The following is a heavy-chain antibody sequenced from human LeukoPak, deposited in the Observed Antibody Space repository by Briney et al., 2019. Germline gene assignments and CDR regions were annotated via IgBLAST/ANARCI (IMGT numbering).Heavy chain of an antibody. CDR3: ATYCSSANCYIWGYYFDS. Sequence: SVKVSCKASGGTFSRYAISWVRQAPGQGLEWMGGIIPISGTTNYAQKFQGRVTITADESTSTAYMELSSLRSEDTAMYYCATYCSSANCYIWGYYFDSWGQGTLVTVSS. CDR2: IIPISGTT. V-gene: IGHV1-69*13. J-gene: IGHJ4*02. D-gene: IGHD2-2*01. CDR1: GGTFSRYA.